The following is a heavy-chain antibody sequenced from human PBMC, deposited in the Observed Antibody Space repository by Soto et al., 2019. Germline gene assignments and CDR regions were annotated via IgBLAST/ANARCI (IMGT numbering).Heavy chain of an antibody. CDR2: IIPIFGTA. CDR3: ARDQSRNPGGYYGMDV. J-gene: IGHJ6*02. D-gene: IGHD2-15*01. V-gene: IGHV1-69*06. Sequence: QVQLVQSGAEVKKPGSSVKVSCKASGGTFSSYAISWVRQAPGQGLEWMGGIIPIFGTANYAQKFQGRVTITADKSTSTAYMELSSLRSXDTXXXXCARDQSRNPGGYYGMDVWGQGTTVTVSS. CDR1: GGTFSSYA.